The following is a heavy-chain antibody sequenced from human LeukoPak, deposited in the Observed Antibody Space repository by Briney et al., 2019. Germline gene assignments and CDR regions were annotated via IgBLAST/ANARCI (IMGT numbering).Heavy chain of an antibody. CDR1: GFTVSNNY. Sequence: GGSLRLSCAASGFTVSNNYMTWVRQAPGKGLEWVSVIYFAGSAYYADSVKGRFTISRDDSKNTVYLQMDILSADDTAVYYCAGSLGYSSDSYYYGMDVWGQGTTVLVSS. V-gene: IGHV3-66*01. J-gene: IGHJ6*02. CDR2: IYFAGSA. D-gene: IGHD5-12*01. CDR3: AGSLGYSSDSYYYGMDV.